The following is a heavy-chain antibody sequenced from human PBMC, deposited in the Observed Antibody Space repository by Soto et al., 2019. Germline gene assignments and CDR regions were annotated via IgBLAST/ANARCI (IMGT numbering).Heavy chain of an antibody. CDR1: GGSLSSYY. CDR3: ARESYYDSSGYSPYGMDV. J-gene: IGHJ6*02. V-gene: IGHV4-59*06. Sequence: SETLSLTCTVSGGSLSSYYWSWIRQHPGKGLEWIGYIYYSGSTYYNPSLKSRVTISVDTSKNQFSLKLSSVTAADTAVYYCARESYYDSSGYSPYGMDVWGQGTTVTVSS. D-gene: IGHD3-22*01. CDR2: IYYSGST.